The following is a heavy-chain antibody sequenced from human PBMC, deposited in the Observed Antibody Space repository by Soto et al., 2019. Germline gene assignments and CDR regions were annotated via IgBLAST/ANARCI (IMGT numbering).Heavy chain of an antibody. Sequence: QVQLVQSGAEVKKPGSSVKVSCKASGGTFSSYAISWVRQAPGQGLEWMGGIIPIFGTANYAQKFQGRVTITADESTSTAYMELSCLRSEDTAVYYWAGDRGYCSGGSCYSGFDPWGQGTLVTVSS. V-gene: IGHV1-69*12. D-gene: IGHD2-15*01. CDR2: IIPIFGTA. CDR3: AGDRGYCSGGSCYSGFDP. J-gene: IGHJ5*02. CDR1: GGTFSSYA.